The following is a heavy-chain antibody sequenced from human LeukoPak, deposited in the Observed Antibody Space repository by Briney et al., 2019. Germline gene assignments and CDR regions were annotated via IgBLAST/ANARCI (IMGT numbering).Heavy chain of an antibody. V-gene: IGHV3-43*02. Sequence: GGSLRLSCVASGLPIADFVMHWVRQAPGKGLEWVSLISGDSVSTFYADSVKGRFSISRDNSKNSLYLEMNSLRTGDAAMYYCAKESGKFDYWGQGTLVAVSS. CDR3: AKESGKFDY. CDR1: GLPIADFV. CDR2: ISGDSVST. J-gene: IGHJ4*02.